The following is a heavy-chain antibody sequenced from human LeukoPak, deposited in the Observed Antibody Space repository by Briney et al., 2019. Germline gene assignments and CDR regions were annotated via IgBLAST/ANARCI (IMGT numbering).Heavy chain of an antibody. Sequence: PGGSLRLSCAASGLTFSAYPMNWVRQAPGKGLEWISYISSSSTTIYYAGSVKGRFTISRDNAKNSLYLQMNSLRDDDTAVYYCARYFGGDSGYWGQGTLVTVSS. CDR3: ARYFGGDSGY. J-gene: IGHJ4*02. V-gene: IGHV3-48*02. CDR2: ISSSSTTI. D-gene: IGHD2-21*02. CDR1: GLTFSAYP.